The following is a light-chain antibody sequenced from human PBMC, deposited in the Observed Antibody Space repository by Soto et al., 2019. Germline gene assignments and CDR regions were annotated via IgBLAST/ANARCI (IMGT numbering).Light chain of an antibody. CDR1: QSISSW. V-gene: IGKV1-5*01. CDR2: DAS. CDR3: QQYNSYSWT. Sequence: DIKMTQSPATLSASVGDRVTITCRASQSISSWLAWYQQKPGKAPKLLIYDASSLESGVPSTFSGSGSGTEFTLTISSLQHDDFATYYCQQYNSYSWTFGQGTKVDIK. J-gene: IGKJ1*01.